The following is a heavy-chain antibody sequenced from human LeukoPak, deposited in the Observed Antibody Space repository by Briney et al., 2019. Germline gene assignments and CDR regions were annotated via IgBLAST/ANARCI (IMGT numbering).Heavy chain of an antibody. CDR2: INPSGGST. V-gene: IGHV1-46*01. CDR1: GYTFTSYY. J-gene: IGHJ3*02. Sequence: ASVKVSCKASGYTFTSYYMHWVRQAPGQGLEWMGIINPSGGSTSYAQKFQGRVTMTRDMSTSTVYMELSSLRSEDTAVYYCARLLLCYDSSGYPPTNAFDIWGQGTMVTVSS. CDR3: ARLLLCYDSSGYPPTNAFDI. D-gene: IGHD3-22*01.